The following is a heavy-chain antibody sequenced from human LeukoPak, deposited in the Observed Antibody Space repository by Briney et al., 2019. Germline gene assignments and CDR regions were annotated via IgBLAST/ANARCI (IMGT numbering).Heavy chain of an antibody. J-gene: IGHJ4*02. D-gene: IGHD3-10*01. CDR1: GGTSSSYA. V-gene: IGHV1-69*05. CDR2: IIPIFGTA. CDR3: ASRSGFTSVFPFDY. Sequence: SVKVSCKASGGTSSSYAISWVRQAPGQGLEWMGRIIPIFGTANYAQKFQGRVTITTDESTSTAYMELSSLRSEDTAVYYCASRSGFTSVFPFDYWGQGTLVTVSS.